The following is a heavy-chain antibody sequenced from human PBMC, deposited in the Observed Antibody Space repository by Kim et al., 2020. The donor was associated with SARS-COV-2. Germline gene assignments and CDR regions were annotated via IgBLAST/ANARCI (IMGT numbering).Heavy chain of an antibody. CDR3: ARVKDRDWNDLGWFDP. D-gene: IGHD1-1*01. J-gene: IGHJ5*02. Sequence: KFQGRVTITADKSTSTAYMELSSLRSEDTAVYYCARVKDRDWNDLGWFDPWGQGTLVTVSS. V-gene: IGHV1-69*04.